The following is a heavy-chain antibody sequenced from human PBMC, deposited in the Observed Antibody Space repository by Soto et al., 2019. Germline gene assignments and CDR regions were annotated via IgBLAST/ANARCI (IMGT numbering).Heavy chain of an antibody. Sequence: PGGSLRLSCAASGFTFSSYWMSWVRQAPGKGLEWVANIKQDGSEKYYVDSVKGRFTISRDNAKNSLYLQMNSLRAEDTAVYYCARDEGVWYSPFDPWGQGTLVTVSS. CDR3: ARDEGVWYSPFDP. CDR2: IKQDGSEK. CDR1: GFTFSSYW. J-gene: IGHJ5*02. V-gene: IGHV3-7*03. D-gene: IGHD6-19*01.